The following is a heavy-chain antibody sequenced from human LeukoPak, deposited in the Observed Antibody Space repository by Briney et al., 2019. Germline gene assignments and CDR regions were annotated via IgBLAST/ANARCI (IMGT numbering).Heavy chain of an antibody. V-gene: IGHV3-53*01. CDR3: ARDLKGWFDP. J-gene: IGHJ5*02. CDR1: GFTVSSNY. Sequence: PGGSLRLSRAASGFTVSSNYMSWVRQAPGKGLEWVSVIYSGGSTYYADSVKGRFTISRDNSKNTLYLQMNSLRAEDTAVYYCARDLKGWFDPWGQGTLVTVSS. CDR2: IYSGGST.